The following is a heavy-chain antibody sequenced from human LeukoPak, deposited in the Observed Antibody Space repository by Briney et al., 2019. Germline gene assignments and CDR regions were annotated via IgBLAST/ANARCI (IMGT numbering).Heavy chain of an antibody. V-gene: IGHV1-46*01. CDR3: ATEIPGTCYFPY. Sequence: ASVKVSCKASGHGFTNYFIHWVRQAPGQGTEWMGLINPSGGGTTYAQKFQGRVTMTRDTSTGTVYMELSSLTSDDTVVYYCATEIPGTCYFPYWGQGTRVTVSS. D-gene: IGHD1-1*01. J-gene: IGHJ4*02. CDR1: GHGFTNYF. CDR2: INPSGGGT.